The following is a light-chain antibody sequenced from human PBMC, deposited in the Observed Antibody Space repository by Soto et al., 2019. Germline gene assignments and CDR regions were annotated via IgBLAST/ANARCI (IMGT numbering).Light chain of an antibody. CDR1: SSDVGSYNL. J-gene: IGLJ2*01. V-gene: IGLV2-23*01. CDR2: EGS. Sequence: QSALTQPASVSGSPGQSITMSCTGTSSDVGSYNLVSWYQQHPGKAPNLMIYEGSKRPSGVSNRFSGSKSGNTASLTISGLQAEDEADYYCCSYAGSSTYVVFGGGPKLTVL. CDR3: CSYAGSSTYVV.